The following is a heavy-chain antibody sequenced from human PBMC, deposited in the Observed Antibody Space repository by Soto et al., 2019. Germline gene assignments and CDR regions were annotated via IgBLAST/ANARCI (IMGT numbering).Heavy chain of an antibody. CDR1: GFTFTNAW. J-gene: IGHJ4*01. V-gene: IGHV3-15*07. CDR3: TTDSYSTIIIVRSDY. D-gene: IGHD3-22*01. CDR2: IKSKTDGGTT. Sequence: PGGSLRLSCAASGFTFTNAWINWVRQAPGKGLEWVGRIKSKTDGGTTDYAEPVKGRFAISRDDSNNMMYLQMNSLKIEDTAVYYCTTDSYSTIIIVRSDYWGHGTLVTVSS.